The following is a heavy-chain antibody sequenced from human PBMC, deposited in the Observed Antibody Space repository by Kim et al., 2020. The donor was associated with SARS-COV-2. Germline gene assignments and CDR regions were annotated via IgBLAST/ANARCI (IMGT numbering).Heavy chain of an antibody. CDR1: GYTFTGYY. CDR2: INSNMGGT. V-gene: IGHV1-2*02. J-gene: IGHJ4*02. D-gene: IGHD3-3*01. CDR3: ASDFWSGNDFDY. Sequence: ASVNVSCKASGYTFTGYYMHWVRQAPVQGLDWMGLINSNMGGTNYAQKFHGRVTMNRDTSISTAYMELSRLRSDDTAVYYCASDFWSGNDFDYWGQGTLGTVAS.